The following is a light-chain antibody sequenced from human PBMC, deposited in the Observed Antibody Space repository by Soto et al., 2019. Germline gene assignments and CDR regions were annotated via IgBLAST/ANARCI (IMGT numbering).Light chain of an antibody. CDR2: GNS. CDR1: SSNIGAGYD. Sequence: QSVLTQPPSVSGAPGQRVTISCTGSSSNIGAGYDVHWYQQLPGTAPKLLIYGNSNRPSGVPDRFSGSKSGTSASLAITGLQAEDEADYYCHSYDSSLSGDVVFGGETKVTVL. V-gene: IGLV1-40*01. CDR3: HSYDSSLSGDVV. J-gene: IGLJ2*01.